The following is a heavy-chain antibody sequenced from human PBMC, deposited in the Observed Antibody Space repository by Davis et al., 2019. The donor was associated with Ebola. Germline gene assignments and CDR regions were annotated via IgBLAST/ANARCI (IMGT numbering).Heavy chain of an antibody. CDR3: ARYVVAPAAIRTVPFDY. CDR1: GFSLSTSGVG. D-gene: IGHD2-2*01. CDR2: IYWDDDK. Sequence: SGPTLAKPTQTLTLTCTFSGFSLSTSGVGVGWIRQPPGKALEWLALIYWDDDKRYSPSLKSRLTITKDTSKNQVVLTMTNMDPVDTATYYCARYVVAPAAIRTVPFDYWGQGTLVTVSS. V-gene: IGHV2-5*02. J-gene: IGHJ4*02.